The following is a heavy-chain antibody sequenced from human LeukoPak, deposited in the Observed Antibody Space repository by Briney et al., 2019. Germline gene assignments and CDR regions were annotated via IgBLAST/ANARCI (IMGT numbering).Heavy chain of an antibody. CDR1: GYTFTSYD. V-gene: IGHV1-8*01. J-gene: IGHJ5*02. CDR3: ARDRSGSYYKGFNWFDP. CDR2: MNPNSGNT. Sequence: ASVKVSCKASGYTFTSYDINWVRQATGQGLEWMGWMNPNSGNTGYAQKFQGRVTMTRNTSISTAYMELSSLRSEDTAVYYCARDRSGSYYKGFNWFDPWGQGTLVTVSS. D-gene: IGHD3-10*01.